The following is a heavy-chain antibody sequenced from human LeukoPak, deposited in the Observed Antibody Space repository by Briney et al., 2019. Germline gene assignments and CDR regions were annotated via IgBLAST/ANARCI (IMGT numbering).Heavy chain of an antibody. CDR2: INQDGSEK. J-gene: IGHJ5*02. V-gene: IGHV3-7*03. CDR3: VRGKGWLDP. CDR1: GGSISSSYYY. Sequence: ETLSLTCTVSGGSISSSYYYWGWVRQAPGKGLEWAANINQDGSEKNYVDPVKGRFTISRDNAKNSVYLQMNSLRAEDTAVYYCVRGKGWLDPWGQGILVTVSS.